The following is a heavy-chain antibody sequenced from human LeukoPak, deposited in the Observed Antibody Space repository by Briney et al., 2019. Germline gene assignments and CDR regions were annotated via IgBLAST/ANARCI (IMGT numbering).Heavy chain of an antibody. Sequence: PQTLSLTCTLSTGSLSITGYYWGWTRQHPGKGLEWIGKIDYSEGTYNNPSLKSRVTISVVTSKNQCSLKLSSVTAADTAVYYCARSPRGEQWRVRQRTTNYDYYVDVWGKGTTVTVSS. V-gene: IGHV4-39*01. CDR2: IDYSEGT. CDR3: ARSPRGEQWRVRQRTTNYDYYVDV. D-gene: IGHD6-19*01. J-gene: IGHJ6*03. CDR1: TGSLSITGYY.